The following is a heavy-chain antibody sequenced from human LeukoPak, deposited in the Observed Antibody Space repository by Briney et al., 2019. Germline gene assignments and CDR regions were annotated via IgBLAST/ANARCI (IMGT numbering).Heavy chain of an antibody. D-gene: IGHD6-13*01. CDR2: ISSSGSNL. CDR1: GFTFSSYS. Sequence: GGSLRLSCAASGFTFSSYSMDWVRQAPGKGLEWVSCISSSGSNLYYADSVKGRFTISRDSAKNLLYLQMNSLRADDTAVYYCARDRGTRGSSWFDYWGQGTLVTVSS. CDR3: ARDRGTRGSSWFDY. V-gene: IGHV3-21*06. J-gene: IGHJ4*02.